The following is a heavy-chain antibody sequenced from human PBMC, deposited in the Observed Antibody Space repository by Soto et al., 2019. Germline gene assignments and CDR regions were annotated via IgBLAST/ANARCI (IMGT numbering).Heavy chain of an antibody. D-gene: IGHD6-13*01. Sequence: QVQLVQSGAEVKKPGSSVKVSCKASGGTFSSYAISWVRQAPGQGLEWMGGIIPIFGTANYAQKFQGRVTITXVEXTXIADMELSSLRSEDTAVYYCARDLGEQQLEDNWFDPWGQGTLVTVSS. CDR2: IIPIFGTA. CDR3: ARDLGEQQLEDNWFDP. V-gene: IGHV1-69*05. J-gene: IGHJ5*02. CDR1: GGTFSSYA.